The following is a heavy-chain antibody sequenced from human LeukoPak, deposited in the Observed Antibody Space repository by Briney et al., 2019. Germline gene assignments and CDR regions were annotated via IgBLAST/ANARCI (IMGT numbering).Heavy chain of an antibody. Sequence: GESLKISCKGSEYSFGKYWIGWVRQMPGKGLEWMGIIYARDSDTKYSPSFQGQVTISVDKSISTAYLQWRSLRASDTATSYCATLNYYYESSGFDYWGQGTPVTVSS. CDR3: ATLNYYYESSGFDY. D-gene: IGHD3-22*01. CDR1: EYSFGKYW. J-gene: IGHJ4*02. V-gene: IGHV5-51*01. CDR2: IYARDSDT.